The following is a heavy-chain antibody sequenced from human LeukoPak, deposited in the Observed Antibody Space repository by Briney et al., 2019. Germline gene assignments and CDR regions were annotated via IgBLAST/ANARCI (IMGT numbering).Heavy chain of an antibody. CDR1: GFIFSSYW. J-gene: IGHJ4*02. D-gene: IGHD3/OR15-3a*01. CDR2: IKQDGSEI. CDR3: ARGSWTGDIDY. Sequence: GGSLRLSCAVSGFIFSSYWMSWVRQAPGKGLEWVANIKQDGSEIHFVDSLKGRFTISRDNAKNSLYLQMNSLRAEDTAVYYCARGSWTGDIDYWGQGTLVTVSS. V-gene: IGHV3-7*01.